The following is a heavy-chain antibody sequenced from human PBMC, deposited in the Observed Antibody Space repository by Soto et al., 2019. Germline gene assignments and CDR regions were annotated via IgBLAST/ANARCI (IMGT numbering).Heavy chain of an antibody. Sequence: EVQLLESGGGLVQPGGSLRLSCAASGFTFGTYAMTWVRQVPGKGLEWVSSISASGGRTYYADSVKGRFTISRDNSKNTLYLQMSSLRAEDTAKYYCAREWQQLTYSGQGALVTVSS. CDR3: AREWQQLTY. D-gene: IGHD6-13*01. CDR1: GFTFGTYA. CDR2: ISASGGRT. J-gene: IGHJ4*02. V-gene: IGHV3-23*01.